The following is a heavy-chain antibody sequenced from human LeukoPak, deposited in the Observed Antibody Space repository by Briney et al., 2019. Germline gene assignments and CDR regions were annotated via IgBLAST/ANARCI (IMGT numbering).Heavy chain of an antibody. D-gene: IGHD1-26*01. CDR2: ISSSGNPM. Sequence: PGGSLRLSCAASGFTFSSYEMNWVRQAPGKGLEWVSYISSSGNPMYYADSVKGRFTISRDNTKNSLSLQTNSLRADDTAVYYCARGWGSVGVHFDYWGQGTLVTVSS. J-gene: IGHJ4*02. V-gene: IGHV3-48*03. CDR1: GFTFSSYE. CDR3: ARGWGSVGVHFDY.